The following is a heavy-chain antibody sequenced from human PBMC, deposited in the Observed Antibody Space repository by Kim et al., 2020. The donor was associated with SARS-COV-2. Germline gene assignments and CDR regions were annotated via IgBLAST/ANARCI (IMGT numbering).Heavy chain of an antibody. Sequence: GGSLRLSCAASGFTFSSYWMSWVRQAPGKGLEWVASIKQDASVISYVDSVRGRFTISRDNAKNSLSLQMDSLRAEDTALYFCARPYRWGSFDIWGQGT. D-gene: IGHD3-16*01. CDR2: IKQDASVI. CDR1: GFTFSSYW. CDR3: ARPYRWGSFDI. J-gene: IGHJ3*02. V-gene: IGHV3-7*01.